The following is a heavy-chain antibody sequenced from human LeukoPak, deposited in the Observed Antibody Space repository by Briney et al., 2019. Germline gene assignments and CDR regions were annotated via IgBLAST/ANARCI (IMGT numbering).Heavy chain of an antibody. J-gene: IGHJ4*02. D-gene: IGHD3-22*01. CDR2: IHYSGIS. Sequence: PSETLSLTCTVSGGSITSTSFYWGWIRQPPGKGLEWIGSIHYSGISYYNPSLKSRVTMSVDTSKNQFSLKLRSATAADTAVYSCARARYDSSGYILDYWGQGTLVTVCS. CDR3: ARARYDSSGYILDY. CDR1: GGSITSTSFY. V-gene: IGHV4-39*07.